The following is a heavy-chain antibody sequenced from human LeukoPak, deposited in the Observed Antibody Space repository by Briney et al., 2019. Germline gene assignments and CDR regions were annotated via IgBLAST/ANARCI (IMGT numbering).Heavy chain of an antibody. Sequence: VASVKVSCKASGYTFTGYFMHWVRQAPGQGLEWMGWINPNSGGTNYAQKFQGRVTMTRDTSISTAYMELSRLRSDDTAVYYCARDYGDSSGHCYYYYMDVWGDGTTVTVSS. CDR1: GYTFTGYF. CDR2: INPNSGGT. V-gene: IGHV1-2*02. D-gene: IGHD4-17*01. J-gene: IGHJ6*03. CDR3: ARDYGDSSGHCYYYYMDV.